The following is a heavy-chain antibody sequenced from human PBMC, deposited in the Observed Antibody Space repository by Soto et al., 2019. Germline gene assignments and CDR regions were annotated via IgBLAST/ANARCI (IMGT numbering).Heavy chain of an antibody. D-gene: IGHD3-9*01. V-gene: IGHV4-31*03. CDR2: IYYSGST. Sequence: SETLSLTCTVSGGSISSGGYYWSWIRQHPGKGLEWIGYIYYSGSTYYNPSLKSRVTISVDTSKNQFSLKLSSVTAADTAVYYCARASSPPSLRGYYDILTGYYRVWGQGTLVTVSS. CDR1: GGSISSGGYY. CDR3: ARASSPPSLRGYYDILTGYYRV. J-gene: IGHJ4*02.